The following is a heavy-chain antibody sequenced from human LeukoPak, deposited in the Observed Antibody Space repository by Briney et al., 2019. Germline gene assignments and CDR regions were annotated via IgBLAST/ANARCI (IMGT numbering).Heavy chain of an antibody. CDR1: SDFISRGSYY. J-gene: IGHJ5*02. Sequence: SETLSLICTVSSDFISRGSYYWSWIRQPAGKGLEWIGRIHSSGNTNYNPSLNSRVIISVDTSTNQFSLKRSSVTAADTAVYYWARRSSANWCDPWGQGTLVSVSS. CDR3: ARRSSANWCDP. D-gene: IGHD3-22*01. CDR2: IHSSGNT. V-gene: IGHV4-61*02.